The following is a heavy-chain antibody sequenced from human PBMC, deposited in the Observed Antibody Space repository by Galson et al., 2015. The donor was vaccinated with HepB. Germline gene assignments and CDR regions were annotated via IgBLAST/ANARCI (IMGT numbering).Heavy chain of an antibody. J-gene: IGHJ4*02. D-gene: IGHD3-22*01. CDR2: ISGSGGST. CDR3: ARPPVGDDSSGYYWSY. V-gene: IGHV3-23*01. Sequence: SLRLSCAASGFTFSSYAMSWVRQAPGKGLEWVSAISGSGGSTYYADSVKGRFTISRDNSKNTLYLQMNSLRAEDTAVYYCARPPVGDDSSGYYWSYWGQGTLVTVSS. CDR1: GFTFSSYA.